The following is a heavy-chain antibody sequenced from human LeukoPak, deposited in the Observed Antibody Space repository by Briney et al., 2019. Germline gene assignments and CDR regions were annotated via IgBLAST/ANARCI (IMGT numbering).Heavy chain of an antibody. J-gene: IGHJ4*02. CDR2: IRYDGSDK. V-gene: IGHV3-30*02. D-gene: IGHD4-23*01. CDR3: AKNIKPTLVTPDF. CDR1: GITFSNYG. Sequence: PGGSLRLSCAASGITFSNYGMHWVRQAPGKGLEWVAFIRYDGSDKYYADSVKGRFTISRDNSKNTLYLQMNSLRAEDTAVYYCAKNIKPTLVTPDFWGQGTLVTVSS.